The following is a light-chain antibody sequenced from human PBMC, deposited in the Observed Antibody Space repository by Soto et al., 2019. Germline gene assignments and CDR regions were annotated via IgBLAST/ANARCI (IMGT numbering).Light chain of an antibody. CDR2: DAA. CDR3: QQRASWSSVT. CDR1: QNVAQH. V-gene: IGKV3-11*01. Sequence: EVVLTQSPPTLSLSPGERGTLSCTASQNVAQHLAAYQQKPGQPPTLLIYDAAKRATGVPARFSGSGSGTDFTLTITTLEHEDFAVYFCQQRASWSSVTFGQGTKVDIK. J-gene: IGKJ1*01.